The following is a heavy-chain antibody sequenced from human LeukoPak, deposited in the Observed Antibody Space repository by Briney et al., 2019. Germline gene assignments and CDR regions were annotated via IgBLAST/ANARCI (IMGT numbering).Heavy chain of an antibody. V-gene: IGHV4-39*01. CDR3: SRHEHKALAGDT. CDR2: IYYSGNT. Sequence: SETLSLTCSVSGGSISRSYYYWGWIRQPPGKGLEWTGTIYYSGNTFYNPSLKSRVTISVDTSINHFSLTLTSLTAADTAVYFCSRHEHKALAGDTWGQGTLVTVSS. J-gene: IGHJ5*02. CDR1: GGSISRSYYY. D-gene: IGHD6-19*01.